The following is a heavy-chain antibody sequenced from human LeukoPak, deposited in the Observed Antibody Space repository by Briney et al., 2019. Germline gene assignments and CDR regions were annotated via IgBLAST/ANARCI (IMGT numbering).Heavy chain of an antibody. J-gene: IGHJ5*02. Sequence: SETLSLTCAVYGGSFSGYYWSWIRQPPGKGLEWIGEINHSGSTNYNPSLKSRVTISVDTSKNQFSLKLSSVTAADTAVYYCARRLPMVRGVIRWFDPWGQGTLVTVSS. V-gene: IGHV4-34*01. CDR2: INHSGST. CDR1: GGSFSGYY. D-gene: IGHD3-10*01. CDR3: ARRLPMVRGVIRWFDP.